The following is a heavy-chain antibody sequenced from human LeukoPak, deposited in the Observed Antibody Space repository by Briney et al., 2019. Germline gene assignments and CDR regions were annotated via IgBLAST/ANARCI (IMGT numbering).Heavy chain of an antibody. CDR1: GFTFSSYA. CDR2: VSSNGGTT. V-gene: IGHV3-64D*06. J-gene: IGHJ4*02. CDR3: VKAPNIQYYFDY. D-gene: IGHD2/OR15-2a*01. Sequence: GESLKISCSASGFTFSSYAMHWVRPAPGKGLESVSGVSSNGGTTYFADSVKGRFTISRDNSKNTLYLQVSSLRAEDTAVYYCVKAPNIQYYFDYWGQGTLVTVSS.